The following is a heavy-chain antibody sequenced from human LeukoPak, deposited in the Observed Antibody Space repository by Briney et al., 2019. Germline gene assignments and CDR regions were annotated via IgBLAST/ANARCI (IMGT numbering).Heavy chain of an antibody. CDR3: ARDLFGEY. V-gene: IGHV4-30-4*08. D-gene: IGHD3-10*01. Sequence: SETLSLTCSVSGGSISSGDYYWSWIRQPPGKGLEWIGCIYYSGSTYYNPSLKSRVTISVETSKNQFSLRLSSVTAADTAVYYCARDLFGEYWGQGTLVTVSS. CDR1: GGSISSGDYY. J-gene: IGHJ4*02. CDR2: IYYSGST.